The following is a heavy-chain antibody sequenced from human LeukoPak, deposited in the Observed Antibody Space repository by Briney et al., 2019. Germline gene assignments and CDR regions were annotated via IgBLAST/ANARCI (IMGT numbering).Heavy chain of an antibody. CDR3: AKGEEETGYGMDV. CDR1: GFTFSNYA. V-gene: IGHV3-30*04. Sequence: GGSLRLPCAASGFTFSNYAMHWVRQAPGKGLEWVAFISYDGSNKYYADSVKGRFTISRDNSKNTLYLQMNSLRGEDTAVYYCAKGEEETGYGMDVWGQGTTVTVSS. CDR2: ISYDGSNK. D-gene: IGHD1-1*01. J-gene: IGHJ6*02.